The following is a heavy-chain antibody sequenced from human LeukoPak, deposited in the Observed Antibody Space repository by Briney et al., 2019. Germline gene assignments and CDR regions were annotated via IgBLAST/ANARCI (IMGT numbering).Heavy chain of an antibody. CDR1: GXTFSTFP. CDR2: ISRNGDTT. CDR3: VKALTDDAFDI. J-gene: IGHJ3*02. Sequence: PGGSLRLSCSASGXTFSTFPMHWVRQAPGKGLEYFSAISRNGDTTYYADSVKGRFTISRDNSKNTLYLQMSSLRPEDTAVYYCVKALTDDAFDIWGQGTMVTVSS. V-gene: IGHV3-64D*06.